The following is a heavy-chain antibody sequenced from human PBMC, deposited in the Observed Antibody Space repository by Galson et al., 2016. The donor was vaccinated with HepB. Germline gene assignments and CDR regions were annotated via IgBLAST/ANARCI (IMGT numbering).Heavy chain of an antibody. J-gene: IGHJ4*02. V-gene: IGHV4-31*03. Sequence: TLSLACTVSGGSISSGGHYWGRIRQHPGQGVEWIGYSKNRGNTYYNQSLKSRLTISVDKSKNQFSLKLSSMTAADTAVYYCARDPIAGAGYFDSWGQGTLVTVSP. CDR2: SKNRGNT. CDR1: GGSISSGGHY. CDR3: ARDPIAGAGYFDS. D-gene: IGHD6-13*01.